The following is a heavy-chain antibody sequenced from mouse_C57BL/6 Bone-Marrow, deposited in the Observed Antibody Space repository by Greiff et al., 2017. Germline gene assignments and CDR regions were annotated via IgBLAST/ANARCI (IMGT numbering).Heavy chain of an antibody. Sequence: VHVKQSGAELVRPGASVKLSCTASGFNIKDDYMHWVKQRPEQGLEWIGWIDPENGDTEYASKFQGKATITVDTSSNTAYLQLSSLTSEDTAVYYCTHYYGSSLDYWGQGTTLTVSS. CDR1: GFNIKDDY. CDR2: IDPENGDT. D-gene: IGHD1-1*01. J-gene: IGHJ2*01. V-gene: IGHV14-4*01. CDR3: THYYGSSLDY.